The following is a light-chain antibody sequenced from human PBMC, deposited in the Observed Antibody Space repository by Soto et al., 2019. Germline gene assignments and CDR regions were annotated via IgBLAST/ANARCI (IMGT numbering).Light chain of an antibody. CDR2: GAS. J-gene: IGKJ4*01. V-gene: IGKV3-15*01. CDR1: QSVSSN. CDR3: QQYNIWPPLT. Sequence: EIVMTQSPATLSVSPGERATLSCRASQSVSSNLAWYQQKPCQAPRLLIYGASTRASGIPARFSGSGSGTTYTLTISSLHSEDFAGYYCQQYNIWPPLTFGGGTKVEIK.